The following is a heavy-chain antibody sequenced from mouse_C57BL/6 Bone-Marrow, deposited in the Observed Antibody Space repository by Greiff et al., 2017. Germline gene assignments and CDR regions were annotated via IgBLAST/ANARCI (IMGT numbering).Heavy chain of an antibody. Sequence: QVQLQQSGAELARPGASVTMSCKASGYTFTSYTMHWVKQRPGQGLEWIGYINPSSGYTKYNQKFKDKATLTADKSSSTAYMQLSSRTSEDSAVYYCARLLYDYGDGYYAMDYWGQGTSVTVSS. CDR2: INPSSGYT. D-gene: IGHD2-4*01. CDR1: GYTFTSYT. J-gene: IGHJ4*01. CDR3: ARLLYDYGDGYYAMDY. V-gene: IGHV1-4*01.